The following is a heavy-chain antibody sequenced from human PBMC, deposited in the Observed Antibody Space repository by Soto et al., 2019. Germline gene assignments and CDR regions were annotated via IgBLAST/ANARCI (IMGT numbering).Heavy chain of an antibody. V-gene: IGHV4-39*01. Sequence: PSETLSLTCTVSGDSISRRSYYWGWIRQPPGKGLEWIGSIYYSATTYYNPSLKSRVTISVDTSKNQFSLSLNSVTAADTAVYYCARSSYYGSGSYSGMDVWGQGTTVTVSS. CDR3: ARSSYYGSGSYSGMDV. CDR1: GDSISRRSYY. D-gene: IGHD3-10*01. CDR2: IYYSATT. J-gene: IGHJ6*02.